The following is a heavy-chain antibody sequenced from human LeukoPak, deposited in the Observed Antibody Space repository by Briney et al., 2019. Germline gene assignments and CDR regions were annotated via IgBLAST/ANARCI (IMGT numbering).Heavy chain of an antibody. CDR3: AKGSSSGTVDY. CDR2: ISYDGTNK. V-gene: IGHV3-30*18. Sequence: GGSLRLSCAASGFTFSIYDMHWVRQAPGKGLEWVAFISYDGTNKYYADSVKGRFTFSRDNSKYTLYLQMNSLRAEDTAVYYCAKGSSSGTVDYWGQGTLVAVSS. D-gene: IGHD3-22*01. CDR1: GFTFSIYD. J-gene: IGHJ4*02.